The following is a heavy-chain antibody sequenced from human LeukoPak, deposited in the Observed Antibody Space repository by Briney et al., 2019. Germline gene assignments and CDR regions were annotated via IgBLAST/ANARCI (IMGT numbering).Heavy chain of an antibody. CDR1: GFTFSTYA. CDR2: ISSSSSTI. J-gene: IGHJ4*02. V-gene: IGHV3-48*04. D-gene: IGHD5-24*01. Sequence: GGSLRLSCAASGFTFSTYAINWVRQAPGKGLEWVSYISSSSSTIYYADSVKGRFTISRDNAKNSLYLQMNSLRAEDRAVYYCARAPTKGTTAIFDYWGQGTLVTVSS. CDR3: ARAPTKGTTAIFDY.